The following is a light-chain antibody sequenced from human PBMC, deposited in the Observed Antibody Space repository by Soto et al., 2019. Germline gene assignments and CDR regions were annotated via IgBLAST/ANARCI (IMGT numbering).Light chain of an antibody. Sequence: QSALTQPASVSGSPGQSITISCTGTSSDVGGYNYVSWYQQHPGKAPKLMIYDVSNRPSGVSNRFSGSKSGNTAYLTISGLQAEDVAEYYCSSYTSSSTYVVFGGGTKLTVL. CDR2: DVS. J-gene: IGLJ2*01. V-gene: IGLV2-14*01. CDR3: SSYTSSSTYVV. CDR1: SSDVGGYNY.